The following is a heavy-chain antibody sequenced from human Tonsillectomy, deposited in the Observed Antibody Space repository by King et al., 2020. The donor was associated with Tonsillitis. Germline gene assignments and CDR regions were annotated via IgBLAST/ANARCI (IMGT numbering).Heavy chain of an antibody. Sequence: VQLVESGPEVKKPGSSVKVSCKASGGTFSSYAISWVRQAPGQGLEWMGGIIPIYGTTNYAQTFQGRVTITADESTSTAYMELTSLRSEDTAVYYCARYARHCGSTSCYRGMDYWGQGTLVTVSS. V-gene: IGHV1-69*01. CDR2: IIPIYGTT. D-gene: IGHD2-2*02. CDR1: GGTFSSYA. J-gene: IGHJ4*02. CDR3: ARYARHCGSTSCYRGMDY.